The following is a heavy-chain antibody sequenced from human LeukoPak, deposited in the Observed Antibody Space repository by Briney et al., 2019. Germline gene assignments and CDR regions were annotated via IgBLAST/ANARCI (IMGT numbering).Heavy chain of an antibody. CDR3: AREIRQQLVPTSFDY. CDR1: GYTFTSYY. D-gene: IGHD6-13*01. J-gene: IGHJ4*02. Sequence: ASVKVSCKASGYTFTSYYLHWVRQDPGEGLEWMGIINPSGGSTSYAQKFQGRVTMTRDTSTSTVYIELSSLRSEDTAVYYCAREIRQQLVPTSFDYWGQGTLVPVS. CDR2: INPSGGST. V-gene: IGHV1-46*01.